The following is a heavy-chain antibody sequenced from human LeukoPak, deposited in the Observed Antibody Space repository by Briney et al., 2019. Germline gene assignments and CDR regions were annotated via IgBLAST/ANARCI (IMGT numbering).Heavy chain of an antibody. D-gene: IGHD6-19*01. Sequence: PSETLSLTCTVSGYSISSGYYWGWIRQPPGKGLEWIGSIYHSGSTYYNLSLKSRVTISVDTSKNQFSLKLSSVTAADTAVYYCARARAVAGKSWFDPWGQGTLVTVSS. J-gene: IGHJ5*02. V-gene: IGHV4-38-2*02. CDR3: ARARAVAGKSWFDP. CDR2: IYHSGST. CDR1: GYSISSGYY.